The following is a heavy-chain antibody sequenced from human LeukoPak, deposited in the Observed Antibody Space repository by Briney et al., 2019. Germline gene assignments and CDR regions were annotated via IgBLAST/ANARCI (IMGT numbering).Heavy chain of an antibody. Sequence: PSETLSLTCAVSGGSFSSGDYSWSWIRQPPGKGLEWIGYNYHSGSTYYNPSLKSRVTISVDRSKNLFSLKLSSVTAADTAVYYCARGGWLQDAFDIWGQGTMVTVSS. V-gene: IGHV4-30-2*01. J-gene: IGHJ3*02. CDR3: ARGGWLQDAFDI. D-gene: IGHD5-24*01. CDR1: GGSFSSGDYS. CDR2: NYHSGST.